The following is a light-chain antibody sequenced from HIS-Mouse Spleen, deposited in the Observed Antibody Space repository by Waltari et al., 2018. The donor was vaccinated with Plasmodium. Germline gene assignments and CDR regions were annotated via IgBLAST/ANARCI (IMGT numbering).Light chain of an antibody. V-gene: IGLV2-8*01. Sequence: QSALTQPPSASGSPGQSVTISCPGTSSDVGGYNYVPWYQQHPGKAPKPMIYEVSKRPSGVPHRFSGSKSGNTASLTVSGLQAEDEADYYCSSYAGSNNLVFGGGTKLTVL. CDR1: SSDVGGYNY. CDR2: EVS. J-gene: IGLJ2*01. CDR3: SSYAGSNNLV.